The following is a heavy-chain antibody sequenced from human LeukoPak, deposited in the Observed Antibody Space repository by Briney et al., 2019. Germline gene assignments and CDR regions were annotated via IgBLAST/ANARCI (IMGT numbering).Heavy chain of an antibody. Sequence: GGSLRLSCAASGFTFSSFSMHWVRQAPGNGLEWVAAISNDGSHRYYADSVKGRFTISRDNSKNTLSLEMNTLRPEDTALFYCARDPNRLADYGGYYFDHWGQGTLVTVSS. CDR2: ISNDGSHR. J-gene: IGHJ4*02. CDR3: ARDPNRLADYGGYYFDH. D-gene: IGHD4-23*01. CDR1: GFTFSSFS. V-gene: IGHV3-30*04.